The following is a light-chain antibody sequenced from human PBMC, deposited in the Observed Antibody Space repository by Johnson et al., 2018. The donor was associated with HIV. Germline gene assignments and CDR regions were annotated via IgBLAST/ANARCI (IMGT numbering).Light chain of an antibody. CDR1: TSNIGNNY. J-gene: IGLJ1*01. V-gene: IGLV1-51*01. CDR3: GTWDTSLNAFV. Sequence: QSVLTQPPSVSATPGQKVTISCSGSTSNIGNNYVSWYQQFPGAAPELLIYDDNKRPSGIPDRFSGSKSGMSATLAITGLQTGDEADYYCGTWDTSLNAFVLGTGTSVIVL. CDR2: DDN.